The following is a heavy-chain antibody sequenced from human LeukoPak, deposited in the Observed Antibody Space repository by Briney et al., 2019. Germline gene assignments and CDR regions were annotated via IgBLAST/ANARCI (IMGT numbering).Heavy chain of an antibody. J-gene: IGHJ6*02. CDR3: ARGYSGSPYYHYGMDV. CDR1: GFTFSSYS. V-gene: IGHV3-48*02. CDR2: ISSSSTTI. Sequence: GGSLRLSCVASGFTFSSYSMNWVRQAPGEGLEWVSYISSSSTTIDYADSVKGRFTISRDNAKNSLYLQMNSLRDEDTAVYYCARGYSGSPYYHYGMDVWGQGTTVTVSS. D-gene: IGHD1-26*01.